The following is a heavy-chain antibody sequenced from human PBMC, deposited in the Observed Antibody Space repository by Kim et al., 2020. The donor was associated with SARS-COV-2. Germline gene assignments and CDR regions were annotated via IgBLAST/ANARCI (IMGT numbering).Heavy chain of an antibody. V-gene: IGHV3-23*01. CDR3: AKGGRCSGGSCYSTFDY. CDR2: ISDGGGTT. D-gene: IGHD2-15*01. J-gene: IGHJ4*02. Sequence: GGSLRLSCAASGFTFSTYGMSWVRQAPGKGLEWVSIISDGGGTTYYADSVKGRFTISRDNFKNMLYLQMNSLRAEDTAVYYCAKGGRCSGGSCYSTFDYWGQGTLVTVSS. CDR1: GFTFSTYG.